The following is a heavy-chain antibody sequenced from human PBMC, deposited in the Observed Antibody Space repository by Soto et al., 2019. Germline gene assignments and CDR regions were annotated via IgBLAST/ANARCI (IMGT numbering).Heavy chain of an antibody. CDR3: ARDYYYDSSGYYAGFDY. Sequence: SLRLSCAASGFTFSSYGMHWVRQAPGKGLEWVAVISSDANNKYEIDSVRGRFTISRDNSKNTLYLQMNSLRAEDTAIYYCARDYYYDSSGYYAGFDYWGQGTLVTVSS. CDR2: ISSDANNK. J-gene: IGHJ4*02. CDR1: GFTFSSYG. V-gene: IGHV3-30*03. D-gene: IGHD3-22*01.